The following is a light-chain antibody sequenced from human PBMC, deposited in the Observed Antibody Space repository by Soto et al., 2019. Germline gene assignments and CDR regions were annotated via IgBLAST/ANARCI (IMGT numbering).Light chain of an antibody. CDR1: SRDVGGYNY. CDR2: EVS. Sequence: QSALTQPASVSGSPGQSITISCTGTSRDVGGYNYVSWYQQQSGKAPKLMIHEVSNRPSGVSNRFSGSKSGNTASLTIYGLTAEDEADYYCSSYTSSRAYVFGIGTKLTV. V-gene: IGLV2-14*01. CDR3: SSYTSSRAYV. J-gene: IGLJ1*01.